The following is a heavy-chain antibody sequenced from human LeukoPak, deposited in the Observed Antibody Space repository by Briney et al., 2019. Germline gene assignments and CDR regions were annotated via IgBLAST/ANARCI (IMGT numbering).Heavy chain of an antibody. V-gene: IGHV3-23*01. CDR3: AKSLGVGGYTRYKGFDQ. CDR2: ISNSDGTS. Sequence: GGSLRLSCAASGFAFNSFAMNWVRQAPGKGLEWVSSISNSDGTSHYADFVKGRFTISRDNSKNTLHLQMNSLRAEDTAVYYCAKSLGVGGYTRYKGFDQWGQGTLVTVSS. J-gene: IGHJ4*02. CDR1: GFAFNSFA. D-gene: IGHD3-16*02.